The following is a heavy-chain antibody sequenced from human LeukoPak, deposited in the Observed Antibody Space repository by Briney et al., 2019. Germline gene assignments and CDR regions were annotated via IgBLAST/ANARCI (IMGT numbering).Heavy chain of an antibody. CDR1: GFXFSNAW. Sequence: GGSLRLSCAVSGFXFSNAWLSWVRQAPGKGLEWVGRIKSKTDGGTTDYAAPVKGRFTISRDDSKNTLYLQMNSLKTEDTAVYYCARERYCSSTSCYAGSVYGMDVWGQGTTVTVSS. CDR3: ARERYCSSTSCYAGSVYGMDV. J-gene: IGHJ6*02. D-gene: IGHD2-2*01. V-gene: IGHV3-15*01. CDR2: IKSKTDGGTT.